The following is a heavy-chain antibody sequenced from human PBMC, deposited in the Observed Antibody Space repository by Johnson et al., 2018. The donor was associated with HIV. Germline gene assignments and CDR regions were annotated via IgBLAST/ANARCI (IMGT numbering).Heavy chain of an antibody. V-gene: IGHV3-66*01. CDR3: ARVGAGHISGPDMVFDI. Sequence: VQLVESGGGLVQPGWSLRLSCAASGFTVSSNYMSWVRQAPVKGLEWVSVIYSGGSTYYADSVKGRFTISRDNSKNTLYLLINSLRAEDTAVYYCARVGAGHISGPDMVFDIWGQGTMVTVSS. CDR2: IYSGGST. D-gene: IGHD6-19*01. J-gene: IGHJ3*02. CDR1: GFTVSSNY.